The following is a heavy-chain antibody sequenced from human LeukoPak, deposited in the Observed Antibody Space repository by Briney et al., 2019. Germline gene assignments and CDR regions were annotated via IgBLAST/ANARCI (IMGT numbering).Heavy chain of an antibody. J-gene: IGHJ4*02. CDR2: ISASGNPI. CDR1: GFTFSNYE. D-gene: IGHD3-10*01. CDR3: AKDGGSGILY. V-gene: IGHV3-48*03. Sequence: GGSLRLSCAASGFTFSNYEMNWVRQAPGKGLEWISYISASGNPIFYADSVKGRFTISRVNAKNSLYLQMNSLRAEDTAIYCCAKDGGSGILYWGQGALVTVSS.